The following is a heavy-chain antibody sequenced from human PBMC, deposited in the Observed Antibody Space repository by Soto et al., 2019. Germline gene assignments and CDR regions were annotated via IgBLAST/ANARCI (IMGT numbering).Heavy chain of an antibody. CDR3: ARETSKYYDSSGYYYYFDH. V-gene: IGHV4-31*03. Sequence: QVQLQESGPGLVKPSQTLSLTCTVSGGSISSGGYYWSWIRQHPGKGLEWIGYLYYSGSTYYNPSLKSRVTISVDTSKNQFSLKLSSVTAADTAVYYCARETSKYYDSSGYYYYFDHWGQGTLVTVSS. J-gene: IGHJ4*02. D-gene: IGHD3-22*01. CDR2: LYYSGST. CDR1: GGSISSGGYY.